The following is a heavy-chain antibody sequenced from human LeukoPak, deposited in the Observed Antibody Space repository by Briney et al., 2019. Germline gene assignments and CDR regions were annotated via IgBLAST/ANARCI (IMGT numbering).Heavy chain of an antibody. CDR2: IYSGGST. CDR3: AREPGDTAMVGLDY. CDR1: GFTVSSNY. Sequence: PPGGSLRLSCAASGFTVSSNYMSWVRQAPGKGLEWVSVIYSGGSTYYADSVKGRFTISRDSSKNTLYLQMNSLRAEDTAVYYCAREPGDTAMVGLDYWGQGTLVTVSS. V-gene: IGHV3-66*01. J-gene: IGHJ4*02. D-gene: IGHD5-18*01.